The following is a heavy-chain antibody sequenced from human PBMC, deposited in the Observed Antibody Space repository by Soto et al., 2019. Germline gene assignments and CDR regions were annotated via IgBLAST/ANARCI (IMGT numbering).Heavy chain of an antibody. CDR3: ARHRSCTNGVCYDWFDP. CDR1: GYSFTSYW. D-gene: IGHD2-8*01. J-gene: IGHJ5*02. V-gene: IGHV5-10-1*01. CDR2: IDPSDSYT. Sequence: GESLKISCKGSGYSFTSYWISWVRQMPGKGLEWMGRIDPSDSYTNYSPSFQGRVTISADKSISTAYLQWSSLKASDTAMYYCARHRSCTNGVCYDWFDPWGQGTLVTVSS.